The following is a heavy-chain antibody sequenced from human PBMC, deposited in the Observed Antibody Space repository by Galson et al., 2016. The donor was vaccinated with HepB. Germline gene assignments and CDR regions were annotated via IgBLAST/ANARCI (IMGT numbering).Heavy chain of an antibody. CDR3: ARAPSHDCSTFDY. CDR1: GFIFSGYW. V-gene: IGHV3-74*01. Sequence: SLRLSCAASGFIFSGYWVHWVRQAPGRGPIWVSCITGDGSGTRYADYVKGRFTISRDNAKNTVYLQMNSLRVEDTAVYYCARAPSHDCSTFDYWGQGIKVTVSS. CDR2: ITGDGSGT. D-gene: IGHD2-2*01. J-gene: IGHJ4*02.